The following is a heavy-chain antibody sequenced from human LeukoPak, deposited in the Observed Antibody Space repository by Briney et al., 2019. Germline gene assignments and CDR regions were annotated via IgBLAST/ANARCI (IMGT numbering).Heavy chain of an antibody. Sequence: PSETLSLTCTVSGGSISSSSYYWGWIRQPPGKGLEWIGSIYYSGSTYYNPSLKSRVTISVDTSKNQFSLKLSSVTAADTAVYYCARGRSSGWYYFDYWGQGTLVTVSS. D-gene: IGHD6-19*01. CDR1: GGSISSSSYY. J-gene: IGHJ4*02. CDR2: IYYSGST. CDR3: ARGRSSGWYYFDY. V-gene: IGHV4-39*07.